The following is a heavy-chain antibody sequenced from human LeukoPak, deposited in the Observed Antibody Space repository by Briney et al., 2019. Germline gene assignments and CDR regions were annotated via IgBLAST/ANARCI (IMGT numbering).Heavy chain of an antibody. CDR3: ARAQLYHYFMDV. CDR1: GYTFTSYG. Sequence: ASVKVSCKASGYTFTSYGISWVRQAPGQGLEWMGWINPNSGGTKNAQKFQGRVTMTRDTSINTAYMELSRLKSDDTAVYYCARAQLYHYFMDVWGKGTTVSVSS. V-gene: IGHV1-2*02. J-gene: IGHJ6*03. D-gene: IGHD1-1*01. CDR2: INPNSGGT.